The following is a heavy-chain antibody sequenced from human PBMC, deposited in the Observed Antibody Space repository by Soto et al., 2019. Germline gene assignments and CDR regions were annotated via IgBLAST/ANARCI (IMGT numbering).Heavy chain of an antibody. CDR2: INPSGGST. D-gene: IGHD3-10*01. CDR1: GYTFSGYD. J-gene: IGHJ6*02. Sequence: ASVKVSCKASGYTFSGYDINWVRQATGQGLEWMGIINPSGGSTSYAQKFQGRVTMTRDTSTSTVYMELSSLRSEDTAVYYCATRGDGSGSYYGYYYYGMDVWGQGTTVTVSS. CDR3: ATRGDGSGSYYGYYYYGMDV. V-gene: IGHV1-46*01.